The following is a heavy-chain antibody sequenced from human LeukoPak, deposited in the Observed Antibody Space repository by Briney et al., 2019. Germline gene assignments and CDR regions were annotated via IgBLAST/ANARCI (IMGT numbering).Heavy chain of an antibody. J-gene: IGHJ4*02. CDR3: AKCALGATLPYYFDY. V-gene: IGHV3-23*01. D-gene: IGHD1-26*01. Sequence: GGSLRLSCAASGFTFSSYAMSWVRQAPGKGLEWVSAISGSGGSTYYADSVKGRFTTSRDNSKNTLYLQMNSLRAEDTAVYYCAKCALGATLPYYFDYWGQGTLVTVSS. CDR2: ISGSGGST. CDR1: GFTFSSYA.